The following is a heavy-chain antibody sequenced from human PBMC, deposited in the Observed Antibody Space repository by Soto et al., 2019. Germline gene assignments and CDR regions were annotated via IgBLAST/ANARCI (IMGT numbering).Heavy chain of an antibody. CDR1: GGSISSHS. CDR2: LYHSGST. J-gene: IGHJ4*02. D-gene: IGHD3-22*01. CDR3: ARLGGYYQAFDQ. Sequence: TSETLSLTCTVSGGSISSHSWNWIRQPPGEGLEWIGYLYHSGSTYYNPSLKSRVTISVDRSKNQFSLKLSSVTAADTAVYYCARLGGYYQAFDQWGQGSLVTVSS. V-gene: IGHV4-59*11.